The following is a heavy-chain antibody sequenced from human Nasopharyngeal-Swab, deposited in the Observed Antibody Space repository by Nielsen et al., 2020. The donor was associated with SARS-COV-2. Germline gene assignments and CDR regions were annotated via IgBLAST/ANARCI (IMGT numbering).Heavy chain of an antibody. Sequence: ASVKVSCKASGYTFTSYGISWVRQAPGQGLEWMGWISAYNGNTNYAQKLQGRVTMTTDTSTSTAYMELRSLRSDDTAVYYCARELGLSELGYYYYGMDVWGQGTTVTVSS. D-gene: IGHD3-16*02. J-gene: IGHJ6*02. V-gene: IGHV1-18*01. CDR3: ARELGLSELGYYYYGMDV. CDR1: GYTFTSYG. CDR2: ISAYNGNT.